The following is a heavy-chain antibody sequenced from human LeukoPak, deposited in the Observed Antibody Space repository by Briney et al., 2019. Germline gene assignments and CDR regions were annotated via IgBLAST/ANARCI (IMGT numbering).Heavy chain of an antibody. CDR3: AIDHTDFWSGDYMSGNLGFDY. J-gene: IGHJ4*02. D-gene: IGHD3-3*01. CDR1: GFTFSTYG. CDR2: ISGSGGTT. V-gene: IGHV3-23*01. Sequence: GGSLRLSCEASGFTFSTYGMTWVRQAPGKGLEWVSAISGSGGTTYYADSVKGRFTISRDNSKNTLYLQMNSLRAEDTAVYYFAIDHTDFWSGDYMSGNLGFDYWGQGPLVTVSS.